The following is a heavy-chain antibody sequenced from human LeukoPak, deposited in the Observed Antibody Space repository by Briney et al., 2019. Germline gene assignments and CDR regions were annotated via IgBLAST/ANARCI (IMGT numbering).Heavy chain of an antibody. V-gene: IGHV1-2*02. CDR1: GYTFTGYY. D-gene: IGHD6-19*01. CDR3: ARSATTLYSSGWYEIGAFDI. CDR2: INPNSGGT. J-gene: IGHJ3*02. Sequence: ASVKVSCTASGYTFTGYYMHWVRQAPGQGLEWMGWINPNSGGTNYAQKFQGRVTMTRDTSISTAYMELSRLRSDDTAVYYCARSATTLYSSGWYEIGAFDIWGQGTMVTVSS.